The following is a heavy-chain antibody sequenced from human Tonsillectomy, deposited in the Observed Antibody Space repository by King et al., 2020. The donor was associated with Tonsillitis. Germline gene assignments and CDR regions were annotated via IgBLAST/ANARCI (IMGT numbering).Heavy chain of an antibody. J-gene: IGHJ6*02. CDR2: IWYDGRNK. V-gene: IGHV3-33*01. CDR1: GFNFSTSG. Sequence: QLVQSGGGVVQPGRSLRLSCAASGFNFSTSGMHWVRQAPGKGLEWVSVIWYDGRNKYYVDSVWGRFTISRDNSKNTLYLQLNNVRAEDTAVYYCVRARASGNDWDSHYCAMDVWGQGTTVTVSS. D-gene: IGHD5-12*01. CDR3: VRARASGNDWDSHYCAMDV.